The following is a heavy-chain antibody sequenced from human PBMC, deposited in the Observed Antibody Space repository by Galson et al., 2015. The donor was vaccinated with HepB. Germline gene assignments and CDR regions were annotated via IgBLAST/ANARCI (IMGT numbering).Heavy chain of an antibody. CDR1: GFTFSSYS. CDR3: ASPPEYSSSYYYGMDV. D-gene: IGHD6-6*01. J-gene: IGHJ6*02. Sequence: SLRLSCAASGFTFSSYSMNWVRQAPGKGLEWVSSISSSSSYIYYADSVKGRFTISRDNAKNSLYLQMNSLRAEDTAVYYCASPPEYSSSYYYGMDVWGQGTTVTVSS. CDR2: ISSSSSYI. V-gene: IGHV3-21*01.